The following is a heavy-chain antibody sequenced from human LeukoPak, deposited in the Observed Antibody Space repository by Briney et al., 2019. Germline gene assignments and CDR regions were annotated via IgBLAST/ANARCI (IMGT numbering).Heavy chain of an antibody. CDR3: ARLTSPTTTGDFDY. CDR1: GFTFDDYG. D-gene: IGHD1-26*01. V-gene: IGHV3-20*04. Sequence: PGGSLRLSCAASGFTFDDYGMSWVRQAPGKGLEWVSGINWNGGSTGYADSVKGRFTISRDNAKNSLYLQMNSLRAEDTALYYCARLTSPTTTGDFDYWGQGTLVTVSS. J-gene: IGHJ4*02. CDR2: INWNGGST.